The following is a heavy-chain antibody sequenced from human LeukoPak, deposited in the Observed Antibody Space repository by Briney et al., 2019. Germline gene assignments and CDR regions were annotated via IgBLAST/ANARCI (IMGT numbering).Heavy chain of an antibody. J-gene: IGHJ6*02. CDR3: ARGDCSGGSCYNYYGMDV. D-gene: IGHD2-15*01. CDR2: ISNDGGNK. Sequence: GGSLRLSCAASGFTFRNYGMNWVRQAPGKGLDWVAVISNDGGNKYYADSVKGRFTISRDNSKNTLYLQMNSLRAEDTAVYYCARGDCSGGSCYNYYGMDVWGQGTTVTVSS. CDR1: GFTFRNYG. V-gene: IGHV3-30*03.